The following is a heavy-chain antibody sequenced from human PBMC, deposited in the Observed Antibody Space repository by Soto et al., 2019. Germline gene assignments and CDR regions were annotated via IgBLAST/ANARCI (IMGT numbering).Heavy chain of an antibody. Sequence: SQTLSLTCAISGDSVSSNSAAWNWIRQSPSRGLEWLGRTYYRSKWYNDYAVSVKSRITINPDTSKNQFSLQLNSVTPEDTAVYYRARALLTMVRGVIITNWGQGTLVNVS. V-gene: IGHV6-1*01. J-gene: IGHJ4*02. CDR2: TYYRSKWYN. CDR1: GDSVSSNSAA. D-gene: IGHD3-10*01. CDR3: ARALLTMVRGVIITN.